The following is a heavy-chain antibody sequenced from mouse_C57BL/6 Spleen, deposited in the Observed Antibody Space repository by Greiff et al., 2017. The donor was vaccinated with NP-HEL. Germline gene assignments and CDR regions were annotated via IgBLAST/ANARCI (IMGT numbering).Heavy chain of an antibody. J-gene: IGHJ3*01. D-gene: IGHD1-1*01. CDR2: IDPENGDT. CDR1: GFNIKDDY. V-gene: IGHV14-4*01. CDR3: TTELLRSLAY. Sequence: EVQLQQSGAELVRPGASVKLSCTASGFNIKDDYMHWVKQRPEQGLEWIGWIDPENGDTEYASKFQGKATITADTSSNTAYLQLSSLTSEDTAVYYCTTELLRSLAYWGQGTLVTVSA.